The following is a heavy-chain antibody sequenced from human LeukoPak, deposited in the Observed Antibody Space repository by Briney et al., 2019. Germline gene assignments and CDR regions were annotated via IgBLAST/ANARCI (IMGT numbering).Heavy chain of an antibody. CDR3: ARAPGEGWFDP. CDR2: IKQDGSEK. Sequence: GGSLRLSCAASGFTFSSYWMSWVRQAPGKGLEWVASIKQDGSEKYVDSVKGRFTISRDNAKNSLYLQMNSPRAEDTALYYCARAPGEGWFDPWGQGTLVTVSS. V-gene: IGHV3-7*01. J-gene: IGHJ5*02. D-gene: IGHD4-17*01. CDR1: GFTFSSYW.